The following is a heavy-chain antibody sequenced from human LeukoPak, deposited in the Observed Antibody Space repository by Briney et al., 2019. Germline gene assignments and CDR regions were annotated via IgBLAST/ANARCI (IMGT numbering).Heavy chain of an antibody. CDR3: ARGSVPTYYDFWSGYPTYYYYGMDV. Sequence: ASVKVSCKASGYTFTSYDINWVRQATGQGLEWMGWMNPNSGNTGYAQKFQGRVTMTRNTSISTACMELSSLRSEDTAVYYCARGSVPTYYDFWSGYPTYYYYGMDVWGQGTTVTVSS. D-gene: IGHD3-3*01. V-gene: IGHV1-8*01. J-gene: IGHJ6*02. CDR1: GYTFTSYD. CDR2: MNPNSGNT.